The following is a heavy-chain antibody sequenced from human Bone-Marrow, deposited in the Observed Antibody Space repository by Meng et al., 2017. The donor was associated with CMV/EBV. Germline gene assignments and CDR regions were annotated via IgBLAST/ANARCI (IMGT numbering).Heavy chain of an antibody. CDR3: ASILRHRNFEI. J-gene: IGHJ3*02. CDR2: IYYSGST. V-gene: IGHV4-59*01. CDR1: GGSISSYY. Sequence: SETLSLTCTVSGGSISSYYWSWIRQPPGKGLEWIGYIYYSGSTYYNPSLKSRVTISVDTSKNQFSLKLSSVTAADTAVYYCASILRHRNFEIWGQGTMVTVSS. D-gene: IGHD3-3*01.